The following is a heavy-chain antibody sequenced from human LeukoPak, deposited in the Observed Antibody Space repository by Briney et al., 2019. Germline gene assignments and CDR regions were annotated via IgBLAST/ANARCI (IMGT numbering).Heavy chain of an antibody. V-gene: IGHV3-53*01. CDR2: IDMGGRT. D-gene: IGHD5-24*01. Sequence: GGSLRLSCVASGLTVSSNYMSWVRQAPGKGLEWDSVIDMGGRTYYADSVKGRFTISRDNSKNTLYVQMNSLRVEDTAVYYCASRRDGYNSNLWGQGTLVTVSS. CDR3: ASRRDGYNSNL. CDR1: GLTVSSNY. J-gene: IGHJ5*02.